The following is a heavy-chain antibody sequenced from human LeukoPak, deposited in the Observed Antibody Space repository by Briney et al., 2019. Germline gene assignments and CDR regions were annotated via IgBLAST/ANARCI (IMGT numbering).Heavy chain of an antibody. Sequence: PGGSLRLSCAASGFTVNSNFMSWFRQAAGQGLEWVSIIYSGGTTHYADSVKGRFTIFRDNSKNTLYLQMNSLRAEDTAVYYCYIPYYDTSAYKGYWGQGTLVTVSS. D-gene: IGHD3-22*01. CDR1: GFTVNSNF. V-gene: IGHV3-53*01. J-gene: IGHJ4*02. CDR3: YIPYYDTSAYKGY. CDR2: IYSGGTT.